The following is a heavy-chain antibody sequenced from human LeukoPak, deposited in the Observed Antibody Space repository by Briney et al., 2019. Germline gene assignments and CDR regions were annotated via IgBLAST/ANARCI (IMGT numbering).Heavy chain of an antibody. CDR2: MDPNSGNT. D-gene: IGHD4-11*01. CDR3: AKDRNEYSNYPPFDY. J-gene: IGHJ4*02. CDR1: GYTFTSYD. Sequence: GASVEVSCKASGYTFTSYDINWVRQATGQGLEWMGWMDPNSGNTGYAQKFQGRVTITRNTSISTAYMELSSLRSEDTAVYYCAKDRNEYSNYPPFDYWGQGTLVTVPS. V-gene: IGHV1-8*03.